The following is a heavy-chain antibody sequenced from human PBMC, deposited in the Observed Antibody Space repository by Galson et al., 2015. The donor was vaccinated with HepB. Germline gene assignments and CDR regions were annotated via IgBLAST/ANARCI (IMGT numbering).Heavy chain of an antibody. D-gene: IGHD1-26*01. CDR2: VYFNGDR. J-gene: IGHJ6*02. Sequence: PALVKPTQTLTLTCTFSGFSLSTNGVGVAWIRQSPGKALEWLGVVYFNGDRRYNPSLKSRITLTEDTPKNQVVLTMTNVDPADTATYYCGHRERSYDYHGLDVWGQGTTVTVSS. CDR3: GHRERSYDYHGLDV. V-gene: IGHV2-5*01. CDR1: GFSLSTNGVG.